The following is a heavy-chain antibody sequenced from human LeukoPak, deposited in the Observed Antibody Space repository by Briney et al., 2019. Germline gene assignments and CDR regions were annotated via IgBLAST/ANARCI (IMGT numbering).Heavy chain of an antibody. CDR3: ARRYYDFWSGYYMDV. D-gene: IGHD3-3*01. J-gene: IGHJ6*02. CDR2: MNPNSGNT. V-gene: IGHV1-8*01. Sequence: RASVTVSCKASGYTFTSYDINWARQAPGQGLEWMGWMNPNSGNTGYAQKFQGRVTMTRNTSISTAYMELSSLRSEDTAVYYCARRYYDFWSGYYMDVWGQGTTVTVSS. CDR1: GYTFTSYD.